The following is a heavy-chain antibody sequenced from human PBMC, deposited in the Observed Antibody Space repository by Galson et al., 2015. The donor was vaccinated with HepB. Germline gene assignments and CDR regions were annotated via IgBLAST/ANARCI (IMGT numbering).Heavy chain of an antibody. Sequence: SLRLSCAASGFSFRSYTLHWVRQAPGRGLEWVALISYDGSTKYYADSVEGLFSTSGDNSMNTLSLEMNSLRFDDTAVYHCARGGVVGRRDKGWPPDSGGPGTLVTVSS. D-gene: IGHD1-26*01. V-gene: IGHV3-30*14. J-gene: IGHJ4*02. CDR1: GFSFRSYT. CDR3: ARGGVVGRRDKGWPPDS. CDR2: ISYDGSTK.